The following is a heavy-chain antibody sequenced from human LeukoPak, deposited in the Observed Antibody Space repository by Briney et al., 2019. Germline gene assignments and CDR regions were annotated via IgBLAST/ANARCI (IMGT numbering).Heavy chain of an antibody. CDR3: ARGEMAPVDY. V-gene: IGHV4-61*02. J-gene: IGHJ4*02. CDR2: IYTSGST. CDR1: DGSISSGSYY. D-gene: IGHD5-24*01. Sequence: SETLSLTCTVSDGSISSGSYYWSWIRQPAGKGLEWIGRIYTSGSTNYNPSLKSRVTISVDTSKNQFSLKLSSVTAADTAVYYCARGEMAPVDYWGQGTLVTVSS.